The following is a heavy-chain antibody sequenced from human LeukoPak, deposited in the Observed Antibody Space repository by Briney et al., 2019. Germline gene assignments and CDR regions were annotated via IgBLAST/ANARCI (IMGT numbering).Heavy chain of an antibody. V-gene: IGHV3-30*18. CDR1: GFTFSSYG. J-gene: IGHJ4*02. CDR3: AKGMGKYYYDSSAYYF. D-gene: IGHD3-22*01. Sequence: GGSLRLSCAASGFTFSSYGMHWVRQAPGKGLEWVAVISYDGSNKYYADSVKGRFTISRDNSKNTLYLQMNSLRAEDTAVYYCAKGMGKYYYDSSAYYFWGQGTLVTVSS. CDR2: ISYDGSNK.